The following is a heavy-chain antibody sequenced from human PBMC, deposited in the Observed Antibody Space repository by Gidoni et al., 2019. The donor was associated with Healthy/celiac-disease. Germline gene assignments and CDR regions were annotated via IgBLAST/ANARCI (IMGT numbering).Heavy chain of an antibody. J-gene: IGHJ4*02. CDR3: AREGRRWHNRSYFDY. CDR2: INHSGST. D-gene: IGHD1-1*01. CDR1: GGSFSGYY. Sequence: QVQLQQWGAGLLKPSETLSLTCAVYGGSFSGYYWSWIRQPPGKGLEWIGEINHSGSTNYHPSLKSRVTISVDTSKNQFSLKLSSVTAADTAVYYCAREGRRWHNRSYFDYWGQGTLVTVSS. V-gene: IGHV4-34*01.